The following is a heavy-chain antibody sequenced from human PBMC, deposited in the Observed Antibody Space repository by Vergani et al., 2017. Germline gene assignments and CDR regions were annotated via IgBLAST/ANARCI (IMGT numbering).Heavy chain of an antibody. CDR1: GGSLSRHA. V-gene: IGHV1-69*13. CDR2: LIPISGTT. J-gene: IGHJ4*02. CDR3: ARGYRSDGFDY. D-gene: IGHD5-24*01. Sequence: QVNLVQSGAEVKRPGSSVKVSCKASGGSLSRHAISWVRQAPGQGLEWMGRLIPISGTTEYAQRFQGRLTINADEATSTVYMELSRLRPDDTAVYYCARGYRSDGFDYWGQGTLVTVSS.